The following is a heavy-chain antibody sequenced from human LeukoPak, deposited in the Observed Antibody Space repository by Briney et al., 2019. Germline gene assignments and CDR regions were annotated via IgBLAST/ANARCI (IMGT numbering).Heavy chain of an antibody. CDR2: IESDGSST. Sequence: GSLRLSCVASGFTFSSYWMHWVRQAPGKGLVWVSRIESDGSSTSYADSVKGRFTISRDNAKNTLSLQMSSLRAEDTAMYYCTRGFGSGSSLPFDYWGQGTLVTVSS. CDR1: GFTFSSYW. D-gene: IGHD3-10*01. J-gene: IGHJ4*02. CDR3: TRGFGSGSSLPFDY. V-gene: IGHV3-74*01.